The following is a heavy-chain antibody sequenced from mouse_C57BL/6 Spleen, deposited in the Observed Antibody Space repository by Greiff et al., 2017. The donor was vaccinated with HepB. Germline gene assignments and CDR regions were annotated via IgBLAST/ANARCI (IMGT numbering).Heavy chain of an antibody. J-gene: IGHJ4*01. Sequence: EVKLMESGGGLVQPGGSLKLSCAASGFTFSDYGMAWVRQAPRKGPEWVAFISNLAYSIYYADTVTGRFTISRENAKNTLYLEMSSLRSEDTAMYYCARLNYYGSSDAMDYWGQGTSVTVSS. V-gene: IGHV5-15*01. CDR2: ISNLAYSI. D-gene: IGHD1-1*01. CDR1: GFTFSDYG. CDR3: ARLNYYGSSDAMDY.